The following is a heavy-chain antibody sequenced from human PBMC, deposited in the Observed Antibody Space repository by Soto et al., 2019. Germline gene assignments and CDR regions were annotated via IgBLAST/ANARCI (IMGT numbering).Heavy chain of an antibody. D-gene: IGHD3-10*01. J-gene: IGHJ4*02. Sequence: QLVESGGGLVKPGGSLRLSCAATGFTFSNAWMNWVRQAPGKGLEWVGRIKSEVDGGTTDYAAPVKGRFTISRDDSKKTLYLQMNSLKTEDTAVYYCSLWFGGSRYWGQGTLVTVSS. V-gene: IGHV3-15*07. CDR2: IKSEVDGGTT. CDR3: SLWFGGSRY. CDR1: GFTFSNAW.